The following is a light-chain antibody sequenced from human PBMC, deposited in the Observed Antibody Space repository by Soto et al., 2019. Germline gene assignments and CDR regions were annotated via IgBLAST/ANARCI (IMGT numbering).Light chain of an antibody. CDR2: GAS. Sequence: DIQMTQSPSSLSASVGDRATITCRASESISTWLAWYQQKPGKAPKLLIYGASSLESGVPPRFSGDGSETDFTLTISSLQRDDFGTYYCQQYSRLWSFGQGTKVDI. V-gene: IGKV1-5*03. J-gene: IGKJ1*01. CDR3: QQYSRLWS. CDR1: ESISTW.